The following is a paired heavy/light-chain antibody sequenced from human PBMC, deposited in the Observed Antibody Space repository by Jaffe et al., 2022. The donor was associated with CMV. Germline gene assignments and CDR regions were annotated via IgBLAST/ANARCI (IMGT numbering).Light chain of an antibody. J-gene: IGLJ2*01. Sequence: QSALTQPASVSGSPGQSITISCTGTSSDVGGYNYVSWCQQHPGKAPKLMIYDVTYRPSGVSNRFSGSKSGNTASLTISGLQAEDEADYYCSSYTSSNTLVFGGGTKVTVL. V-gene: IGLV2-14*03. CDR1: SSDVGGYNY. CDR3: SSYTSSNTLV. CDR2: DVT.
Heavy chain of an antibody. CDR1: GFTFSSYA. CDR3: AKGLYYSDWYRAFDI. J-gene: IGHJ3*02. D-gene: IGHD6-19*01. Sequence: EVQLVESGGGLVQPGGSLRLSCAASGFTFSSYAMSWVRQAPGKGLEWVSTISGGGASTYYADSVKGRFTISRDNSKNTLYLQMNSLRAEDTALYYCAKGLYYSDWYRAFDIWGQGTMVTVSS. CDR2: ISGGGAST. V-gene: IGHV3-23*04.